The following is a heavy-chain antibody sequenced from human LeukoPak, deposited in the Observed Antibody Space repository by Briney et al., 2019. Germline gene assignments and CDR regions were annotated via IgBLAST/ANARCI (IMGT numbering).Heavy chain of an antibody. CDR3: ASLKLGRSSWFDAFDI. CDR2: IYYSGST. CDR1: GGSISSYY. J-gene: IGHJ3*02. V-gene: IGHV4-59*08. D-gene: IGHD6-13*01. Sequence: SETLSLTCTVSGGSISSYYWSWIRQPPGKGLEWIGYIYYSGSTNYNPSLKSRVTISVDTSKNQFSLKLSSVTAADTAVYYCASLKLGRSSWFDAFDIWGQGTMVTVSS.